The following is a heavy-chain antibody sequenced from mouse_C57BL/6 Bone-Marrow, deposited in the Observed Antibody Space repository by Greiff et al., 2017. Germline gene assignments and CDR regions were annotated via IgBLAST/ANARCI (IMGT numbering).Heavy chain of an antibody. CDR1: GFTFSDYG. V-gene: IGHV5-17*01. CDR3: ARGDYGYSWFAD. D-gene: IGHD1-2*01. CDR2: ISSGSSTI. Sequence: EVQLVESGGGLVKPGGSLKLSCAASGFTFSDYGMHWVRQAPEKGLEWVAYISSGSSTIYYADTVKGRFTISRDNAKNTLFLQMTSLRSEDTAMYYCARGDYGYSWFADWGQGTLVTVSA. J-gene: IGHJ3*01.